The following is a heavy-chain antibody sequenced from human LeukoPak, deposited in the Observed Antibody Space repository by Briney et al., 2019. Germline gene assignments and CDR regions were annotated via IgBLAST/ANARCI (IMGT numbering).Heavy chain of an antibody. CDR3: SGVKYSSGWPIIDY. V-gene: IGHV6-1*01. D-gene: IGHD6-19*01. J-gene: IGHJ4*02. CDR2: TYYRSKWYN. Sequence: SQTLSLTCAISGDSVSSNSAAWNWIRQSPSRGLEWLGRTYYRSKWYNDYAVSVQSRITINPDTSKNQFSLQLNSVTPEDTAVYYCSGVKYSSGWPIIDYWGQGTLVTVSS. CDR1: GDSVSSNSAA.